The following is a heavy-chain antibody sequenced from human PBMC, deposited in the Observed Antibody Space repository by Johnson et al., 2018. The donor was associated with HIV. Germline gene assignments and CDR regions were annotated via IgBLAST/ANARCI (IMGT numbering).Heavy chain of an antibody. J-gene: IGHJ3*02. V-gene: IGHV3-33*05. Sequence: LEWVAFISDDGTNTFSAGSVRGRFTISRESGRNSLYLQMNSLRAEDTALYYCARDFGLEWELDGAFDIWGQGTMVTVSS. CDR2: ISDDGTNT. D-gene: IGHD1-26*01. CDR3: ARDFGLEWELDGAFDI.